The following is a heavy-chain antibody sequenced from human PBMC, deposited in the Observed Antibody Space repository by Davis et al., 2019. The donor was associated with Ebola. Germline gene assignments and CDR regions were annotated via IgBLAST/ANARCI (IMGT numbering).Heavy chain of an antibody. Sequence: SCTVSGGSISSGDYYWSWIRQPPGKGLEWIGYIYYSGSTYYNPSLKSRVTISVDTSKNQFSLNLSSVTAADTAVYYCARDWAYYFDSSGYYRGDTFDIWGQGTMVTVSS. V-gene: IGHV4-30-4*01. CDR2: IYYSGST. J-gene: IGHJ3*02. CDR3: ARDWAYYFDSSGYYRGDTFDI. D-gene: IGHD3-22*01. CDR1: GGSISSGDYY.